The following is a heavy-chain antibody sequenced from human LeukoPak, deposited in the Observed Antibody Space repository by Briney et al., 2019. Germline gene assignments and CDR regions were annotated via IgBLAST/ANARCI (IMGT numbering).Heavy chain of an antibody. V-gene: IGHV4-30-4*01. CDR1: GGSISSGDYY. Sequence: SETLSLTCTVSGGSISSGDYYWSWLRQPPGKGLEWIGYIYYSGSTYYNPSLKSRVTISVDTPKNQFSLKLSSVTAADTAVYYCARGTQYYYDSSGYHFDYWGQGTLVTDSS. CDR3: ARGTQYYYDSSGYHFDY. J-gene: IGHJ4*02. D-gene: IGHD3-22*01. CDR2: IYYSGST.